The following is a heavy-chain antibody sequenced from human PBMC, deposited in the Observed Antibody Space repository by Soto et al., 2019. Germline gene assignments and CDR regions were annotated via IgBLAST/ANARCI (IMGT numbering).Heavy chain of an antibody. J-gene: IGHJ5*02. D-gene: IGHD3-10*01. Sequence: GGSLRLSCAASGFTFSSYGMHWVRQAPGKGLEWVAVIWYDGSNKYYADSVKGRFTISRDNSKNTLYLQMNSLRAEDTAVYYCARADYYGSGSYYTWFDPWGQGTLVTVSS. CDR3: ARADYYGSGSYYTWFDP. V-gene: IGHV3-33*01. CDR2: IWYDGSNK. CDR1: GFTFSSYG.